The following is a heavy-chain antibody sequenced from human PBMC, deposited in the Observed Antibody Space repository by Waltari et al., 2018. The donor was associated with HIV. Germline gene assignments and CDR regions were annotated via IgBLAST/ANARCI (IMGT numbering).Heavy chain of an antibody. CDR1: GGSFSGYY. J-gene: IGHJ4*02. V-gene: IGHV4-34*02. D-gene: IGHD3-16*01. Sequence: QVHLPQWGSGLLKPSGTLSLTCAVYGGSFSGYYWTWIRQSPGRGLAWMGEIDHTGTSTYNPSRKGRVTMSVDTSKNQFSLTLKSVTAADTAVYYCVRGFGNYGFYFDYWGQGKLVSVSS. CDR2: IDHTGTS. CDR3: VRGFGNYGFYFDY.